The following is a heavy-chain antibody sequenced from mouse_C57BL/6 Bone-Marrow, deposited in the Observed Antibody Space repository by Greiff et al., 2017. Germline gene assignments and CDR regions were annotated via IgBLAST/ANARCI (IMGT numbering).Heavy chain of an antibody. CDR3: ARGWPYPGGFAD. V-gene: IGHV1-52*01. J-gene: IGHJ3*01. CDR1: GYTFTSYW. Sequence: QVQLQQPGAELVRPGSSVKLSCKASGYTFTSYWMHWVKQRPIQGLEWIGNIDPSDSETHYNQKFKDKATLTVDKSSSTAYMQLSSLTSEDSAVYYCARGWPYPGGFADWGQGTLVTVSA. D-gene: IGHD5-1*01. CDR2: IDPSDSET.